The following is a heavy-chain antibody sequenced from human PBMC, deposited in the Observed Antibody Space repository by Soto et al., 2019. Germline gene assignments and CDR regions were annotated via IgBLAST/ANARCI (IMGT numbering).Heavy chain of an antibody. Sequence: SSETLSLTCTVSGGSISSGGYYWSWIRQHPGKGLEWTGYIYYSGSTYYNPSLKSRVTISVDTSKNQFSLKLSSVTAADTAVYFCARDYSYGSNWSDADSWGQGVLVTVSS. CDR1: GGSISSGGYY. CDR3: ARDYSYGSNWSDADS. J-gene: IGHJ4*02. D-gene: IGHD5-18*01. CDR2: IYYSGST. V-gene: IGHV4-31*03.